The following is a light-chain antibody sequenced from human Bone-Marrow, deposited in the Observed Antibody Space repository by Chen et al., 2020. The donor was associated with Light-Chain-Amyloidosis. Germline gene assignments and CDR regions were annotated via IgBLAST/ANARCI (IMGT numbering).Light chain of an antibody. Sequence: QSALTQPRSASGSPGQSVTISCTGTSGDVGGYDVASWYQQYPVKAPKLFLSDVSKRPSGVPDRFSCCKSGNTASLTFSGLQSADEADYYCCSTEGRSTRVFGGGTTRTIL. CDR3: CSTEGRSTRV. J-gene: IGLJ2*01. V-gene: IGLV2-11*02. CDR2: DVS. CDR1: SGDVGGYDV.